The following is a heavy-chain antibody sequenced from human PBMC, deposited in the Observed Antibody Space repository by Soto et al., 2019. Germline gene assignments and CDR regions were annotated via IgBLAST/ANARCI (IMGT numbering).Heavy chain of an antibody. V-gene: IGHV1-2*04. CDR3: ARSSGPLAAAGDAFDI. Sequence: ASVKVSCKASGYTFTGYYMHWVRQAPGQGLEWMGWINPNSGGTNYAQKFQGWVTMTRDTSISTAYMELSRLRSDDTAVYYCARSSGPLAAAGDAFDIWGQGTMVTVSS. CDR1: GYTFTGYY. D-gene: IGHD6-13*01. CDR2: INPNSGGT. J-gene: IGHJ3*02.